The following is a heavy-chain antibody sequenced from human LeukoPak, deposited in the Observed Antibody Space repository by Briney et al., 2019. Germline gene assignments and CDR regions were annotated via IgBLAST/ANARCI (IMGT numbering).Heavy chain of an antibody. CDR3: ARDLSRFGESTIMDV. J-gene: IGHJ6*03. D-gene: IGHD3-10*01. CDR1: GYTFTGYY. V-gene: IGHV1-2*02. Sequence: KPGASVKVSCKASGYTFTGYYMHWVRQAPAQGLEWMGWINPNSGGTNYAQKFQGRVTMTRDTSISAAYMELSRLRSDDTAVYYCARDLSRFGESTIMDVRGKGTTVTVSS. CDR2: INPNSGGT.